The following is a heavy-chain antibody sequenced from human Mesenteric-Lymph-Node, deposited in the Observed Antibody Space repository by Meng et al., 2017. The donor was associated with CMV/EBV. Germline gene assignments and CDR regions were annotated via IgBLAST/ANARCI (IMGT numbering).Heavy chain of an antibody. D-gene: IGHD3-3*01. CDR3: ASYRPDFWSDTIDY. Sequence: GGSLRLSCAASGFSFSSYSMNWVRQAPGKGLEWVSSISSSSSFIYYADSVKGRFTISRDNAKNSLYLQMNSLRAEDMAVYYCASYRPDFWSDTIDYWGQGTLVTVSS. V-gene: IGHV3-21*01. CDR2: ISSSSSFI. J-gene: IGHJ4*02. CDR1: GFSFSSYS.